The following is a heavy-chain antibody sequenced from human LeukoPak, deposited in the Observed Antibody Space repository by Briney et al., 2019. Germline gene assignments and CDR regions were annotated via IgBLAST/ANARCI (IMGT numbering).Heavy chain of an antibody. Sequence: GGSLRLSCAASGFTFSSYWMHWVRQAPGKGLVWVSRISTDGSSTSYADFVKGRFTISRDNAKNTLYLQMNSLRAEDTALYYCAKVGNYYDSSGYYANWGQGTLVTVSS. J-gene: IGHJ4*02. V-gene: IGHV3-74*01. CDR2: ISTDGSST. D-gene: IGHD3-22*01. CDR1: GFTFSSYW. CDR3: AKVGNYYDSSGYYAN.